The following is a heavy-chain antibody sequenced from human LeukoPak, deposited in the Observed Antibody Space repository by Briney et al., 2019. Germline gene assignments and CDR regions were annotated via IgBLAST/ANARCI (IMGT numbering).Heavy chain of an antibody. Sequence: SETLSLTCAIYSESFSGYFWSWIRQPPGKGLEWIGEINYSGSTNYNPSLKSRVTISVDTSKNQFSLKLSSVTAADTAVYYCARDVYSYGYFDYWGQGTLVTVSS. CDR3: ARDVYSYGYFDY. CDR1: SESFSGYF. D-gene: IGHD5-18*01. CDR2: INYSGST. J-gene: IGHJ4*02. V-gene: IGHV4-34*01.